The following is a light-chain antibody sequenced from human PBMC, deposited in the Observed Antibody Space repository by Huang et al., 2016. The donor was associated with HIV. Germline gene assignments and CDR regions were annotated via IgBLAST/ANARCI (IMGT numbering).Light chain of an antibody. CDR3: QQYCSIPRT. Sequence: DIVMTQSPDSLAVSLCERATINFKFSQKVLSSSNNKNYLAWYKQKPGQPPKLLIFWADARDSGVPDRFSGSGSGTDFTLTISSLQAEDVAVYYCQQYCSIPRTFGQGTKVEIK. CDR1: QKVLSSSNNKNY. J-gene: IGKJ1*01. CDR2: WAD. V-gene: IGKV4-1*01.